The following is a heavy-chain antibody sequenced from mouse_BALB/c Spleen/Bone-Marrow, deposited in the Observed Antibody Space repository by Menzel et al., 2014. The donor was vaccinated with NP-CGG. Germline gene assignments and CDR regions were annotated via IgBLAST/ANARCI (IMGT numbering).Heavy chain of an antibody. CDR1: GYTFTSYW. D-gene: IGHD2-3*01. J-gene: IGHJ1*01. CDR2: IIPSNGRT. Sequence: QVQLQQSGAGLVKPGASVKLSCKASGYTFTSYWMHWVKQRPGQGLEWIGEIIPSNGRTNYNEKFKSKATLSVDKSSNTAYMQLSSLTSEDSAVYYCARWLLQYFDVWGAGTTVTVSS. CDR3: ARWLLQYFDV. V-gene: IGHV1S81*02.